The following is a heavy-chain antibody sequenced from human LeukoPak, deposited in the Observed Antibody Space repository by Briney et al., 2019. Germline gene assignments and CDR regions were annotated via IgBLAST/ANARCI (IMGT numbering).Heavy chain of an antibody. CDR2: IKQDGSEK. D-gene: IGHD2-15*01. CDR1: GFTFSSYW. V-gene: IGHV3-7*01. CDR3: AKIYCSGGSCYSGAFDI. J-gene: IGHJ3*02. Sequence: GGSLRLSCAASGFTFSSYWMSWVRQAPGKGLEWVANIKQDGSEKYYVDSVKGRFTISRDNSKNTLYLQMNSLRAEDTAVYYCAKIYCSGGSCYSGAFDIWGQGTMVTVSS.